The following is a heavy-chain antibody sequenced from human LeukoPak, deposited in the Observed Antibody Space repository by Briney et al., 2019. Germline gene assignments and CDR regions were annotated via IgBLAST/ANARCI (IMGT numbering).Heavy chain of an antibody. CDR1: GFTFSSYA. CDR2: ISYDGSNK. D-gene: IGHD3-10*01. V-gene: IGHV3-30-3*01. CDR3: ARESGLKD. J-gene: IGHJ4*02. Sequence: GRSLRLSCAASGFTFSSYAMHWVRQAPGKGLEWVAVISYDGSNKYYADSVKGRFTISGDNSKNTLYLQMNSLRAEDTAVYYCARESGLKDWGQGTLVTVSS.